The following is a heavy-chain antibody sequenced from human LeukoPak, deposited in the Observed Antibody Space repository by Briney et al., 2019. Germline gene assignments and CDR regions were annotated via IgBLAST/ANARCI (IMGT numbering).Heavy chain of an antibody. D-gene: IGHD5-18*01. V-gene: IGHV4-39*07. J-gene: IGHJ4*02. CDR2: INHSGST. CDR1: GGSISSSSYY. Sequence: PSETLSLTCTVSGGSISSSSYYWSWIRQPPGKGLEWIGEINHSGSTNYNPSLKSRVTISVDTSKNQFSLKLSSVTAADTAVYYCARGREEATWIQLWLHDHYYFDYWGQGTLVTVSS. CDR3: ARGREEATWIQLWLHDHYYFDY.